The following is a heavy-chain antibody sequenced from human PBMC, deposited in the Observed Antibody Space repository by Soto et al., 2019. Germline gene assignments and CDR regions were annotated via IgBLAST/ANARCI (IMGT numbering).Heavy chain of an antibody. CDR3: ASDIVVVPAARGYYFDY. D-gene: IGHD2-2*01. J-gene: IGHJ4*02. Sequence: SETLSLTCAVYGGSFSGYYWSWIRQPPGKGLEWIGEINHSGSTNYNPSLKSRVTISVDTSKNQFPLKLSSVTAADTAVYYCASDIVVVPAARGYYFDYWGQGTLVTVSS. V-gene: IGHV4-34*01. CDR2: INHSGST. CDR1: GGSFSGYY.